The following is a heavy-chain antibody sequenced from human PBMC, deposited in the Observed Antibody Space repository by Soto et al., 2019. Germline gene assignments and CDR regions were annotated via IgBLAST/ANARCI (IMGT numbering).Heavy chain of an antibody. J-gene: IGHJ5*02. V-gene: IGHV4-4*07. CDR3: ARDRPGGYSSSWYGGDWFDP. CDR2: IYTSGST. D-gene: IGHD6-13*01. CDR1: GGSISSYY. Sequence: SETLSLTCTVSGGSISSYYWSWIRQPAGKGLEWIGRIYTSGSTNYNPSLKSRVTMSVDTSRNQFSLKLSSVTAADTAVYYCARDRPGGYSSSWYGGDWFDPWGQGTLVTVSS.